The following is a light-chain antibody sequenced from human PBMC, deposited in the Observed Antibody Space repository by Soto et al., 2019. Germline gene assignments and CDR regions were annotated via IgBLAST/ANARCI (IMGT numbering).Light chain of an antibody. Sequence: EIVFTHSPIVLSLSRVERANISCRASQSVSNNYLAWYQQKPGQAPRLLIYGASNRATGIPDRFSGSGSGTDFALTISRLEPEDFAVYHCQQYGFNFGQGTRLEIK. J-gene: IGKJ5*01. CDR3: QQYGFN. CDR2: GAS. CDR1: QSVSNNY. V-gene: IGKV3-20*01.